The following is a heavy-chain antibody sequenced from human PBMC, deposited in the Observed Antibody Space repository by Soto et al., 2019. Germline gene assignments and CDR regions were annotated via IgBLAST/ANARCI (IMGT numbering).Heavy chain of an antibody. D-gene: IGHD6-19*01. Sequence: QVLLVESGGGVVQSGTSLRLSCAASRFTFSNYGMHWVRQAPGKGLEWVAVIRYDGSKTYYADSVKGRFTISRDNSKNTLYLQMNSLRAEDTAVYYCTRDVSSDYFDYWGQGTLVTVSS. V-gene: IGHV3-33*01. CDR1: RFTFSNYG. CDR2: IRYDGSKT. J-gene: IGHJ4*02. CDR3: TRDVSSDYFDY.